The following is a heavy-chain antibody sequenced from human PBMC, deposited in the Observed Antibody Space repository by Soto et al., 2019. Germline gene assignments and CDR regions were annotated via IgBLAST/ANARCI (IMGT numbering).Heavy chain of an antibody. CDR3: ARQVFAITGPFYFQH. CDR1: GGSISSYY. Sequence: PSETLSLTCTVSGGSISSYYWSWIRQPPGKGLEWIGYIYYSGSTNYNPSLKSRVTISVDTSKNQFSLKLSSVTAADTAVYYCARQVFAITGPFYFQHGGQGTLVTVSS. D-gene: IGHD1-20*01. CDR2: IYYSGST. V-gene: IGHV4-59*08. J-gene: IGHJ1*01.